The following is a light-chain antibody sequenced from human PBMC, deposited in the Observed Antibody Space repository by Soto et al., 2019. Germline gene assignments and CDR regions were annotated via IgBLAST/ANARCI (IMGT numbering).Light chain of an antibody. J-gene: IGKJ5*01. CDR2: AAS. CDR3: QQTYSTSIT. V-gene: IGKV1-39*01. CDR1: QSISNY. Sequence: DIQMTQSPSTLSASVGDRVTITCRASQSISNYLNWYQQKPGRAPKLLIYAASSLQSGVPSRFSGSGSGTDFTLTIISLQPEDFASYYCQQTYSTSITFGQGTRLEIK.